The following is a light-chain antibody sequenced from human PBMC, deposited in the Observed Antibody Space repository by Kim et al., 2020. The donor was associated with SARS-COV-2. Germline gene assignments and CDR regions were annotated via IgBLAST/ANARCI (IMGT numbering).Light chain of an antibody. CDR3: SAWDSSLSAWV. V-gene: IGLV10-54*01. CDR2: RNN. J-gene: IGLJ3*02. CDR1: PNHVGYDG. Sequence: PAARLTCTGDPNHVGYDGAALLQQHQGHPPNLLSHRNNHRPSGISDILSASRSGNTASLTITGLQPEDEADYYCSAWDSSLSAWVFGGGTQLTVL.